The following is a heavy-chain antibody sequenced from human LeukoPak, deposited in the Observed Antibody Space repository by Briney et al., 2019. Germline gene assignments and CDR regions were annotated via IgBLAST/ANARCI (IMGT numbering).Heavy chain of an antibody. J-gene: IGHJ5*02. V-gene: IGHV3-66*01. CDR1: GFTVSSNY. CDR3: ARVMTAITNWFDP. CDR2: IFSDGST. D-gene: IGHD2-21*02. Sequence: GGSLRLSCAASGFTVSSNYVSWVRQAPGMGLEWVSVIFSDGSTYYADSMKGRFTISRDNSKNTLYLQMNNLRAEDTAVYYCARVMTAITNWFDPWGQGTLVTVSS.